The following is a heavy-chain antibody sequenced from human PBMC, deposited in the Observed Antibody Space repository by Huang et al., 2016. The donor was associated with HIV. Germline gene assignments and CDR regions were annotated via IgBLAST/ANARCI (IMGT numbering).Heavy chain of an antibody. CDR3: ARGVGNSNRGFDI. CDR1: GGTVSSFS. J-gene: IGHJ4*02. Sequence: QVQLVQSGAEMKKSGSSVKVSCKASGGTVSSFSFTWVRRAPGHGLEGIGGVIPCHDTTDLAQKFRGRVTLTADESTNTAFMELSGLTSQDTAVYYCARGVGNSNRGFDIWGQGTLVTVS. D-gene: IGHD5-18*01. CDR2: VIPCHDTT. V-gene: IGHV1-69*13.